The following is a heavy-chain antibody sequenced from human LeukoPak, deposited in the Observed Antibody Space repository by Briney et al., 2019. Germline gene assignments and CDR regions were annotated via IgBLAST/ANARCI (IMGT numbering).Heavy chain of an antibody. J-gene: IGHJ3*02. CDR3: ARALPSPLYSGSYADAFDI. CDR2: ISSSSSYI. Sequence: GGSLRLSCAASGFTFSSYSMNWVRQAPGKGLEWVSSISSSSSYIYYADSVRGRFTISRDNAKNSLYLQMNSLRAEDTAVYYCARALPSPLYSGSYADAFDIWGQGTMVTVSS. V-gene: IGHV3-21*01. CDR1: GFTFSSYS. D-gene: IGHD1-26*01.